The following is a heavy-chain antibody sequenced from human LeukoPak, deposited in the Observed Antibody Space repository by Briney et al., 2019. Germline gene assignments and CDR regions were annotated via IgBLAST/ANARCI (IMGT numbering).Heavy chain of an antibody. CDR3: ARETEYYDFWSGYYL. J-gene: IGHJ4*02. V-gene: IGHV3-23*01. CDR1: GFTFSSYA. CDR2: ISGSGDST. Sequence: GGSLRLSCAASGFTFSSYAMSWVRQASGKGLEWVSAISGSGDSTYYGDSVKGRFTISRDNSKNTLYLQMNSLRAEDTAVHYCARETEYYDFWSGYYLWGQGTLVTVSS. D-gene: IGHD3-3*01.